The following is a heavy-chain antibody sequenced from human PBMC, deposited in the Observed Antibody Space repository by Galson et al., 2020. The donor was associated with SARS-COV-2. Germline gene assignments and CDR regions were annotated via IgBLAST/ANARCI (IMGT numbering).Heavy chain of an antibody. D-gene: IGHD6-13*01. CDR3: AKAGEQQLVDYYYYGMDV. CDR1: GFTFSSYA. Sequence: GESLKISCAASGFTFSSYAMSWVRQAPGKGLEWVSAISGSGGSTYYADSVKGRFTISRDNSKNTLYLQMNSLRAEDTAVYYCAKAGEQQLVDYYYYGMDVWGQGTTVTVSS. CDR2: ISGSGGST. J-gene: IGHJ6*02. V-gene: IGHV3-23*01.